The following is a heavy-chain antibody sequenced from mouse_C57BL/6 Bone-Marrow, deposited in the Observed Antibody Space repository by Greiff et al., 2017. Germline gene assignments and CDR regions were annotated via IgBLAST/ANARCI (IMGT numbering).Heavy chain of an antibody. CDR3: AIGGYPRYFDV. CDR1: GYTFTSYW. J-gene: IGHJ1*03. Sequence: QVQLQQPGAELVKPGASVKVSCKASGYTFTSYWMHWVKQRPGQGLEWIGRFHPSDSDTNYNQKFKGKATLTVDKSSSTAYMQLSSLTSEDSAVYYCAIGGYPRYFDVWGTGTTVTVSS. V-gene: IGHV1-74*01. D-gene: IGHD3-2*02. CDR2: FHPSDSDT.